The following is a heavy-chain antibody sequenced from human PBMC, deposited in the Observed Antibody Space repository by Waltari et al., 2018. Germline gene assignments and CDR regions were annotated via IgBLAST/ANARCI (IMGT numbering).Heavy chain of an antibody. D-gene: IGHD3-10*01. CDR2: ISAYNGNT. CDR1: GYTFTSYG. V-gene: IGHV1-18*01. J-gene: IGHJ5*02. CDR3: ARDVGVEYGSGSYYGHNWFDP. Sequence: QVQLVQSGAEVQKPGASVKVSCKASGYTFTSYGISWVRQAPGQGLEWMGWISAYNGNTNYAQKLQGRVTMTTDTSTSTAYMELRSLRSDDTAVYYCARDVGVEYGSGSYYGHNWFDPWGQGTLVTVSS.